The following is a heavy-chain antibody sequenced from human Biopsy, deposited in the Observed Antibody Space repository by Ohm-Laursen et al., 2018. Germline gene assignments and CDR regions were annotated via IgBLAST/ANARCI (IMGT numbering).Heavy chain of an antibody. CDR1: SYTFTDYK. V-gene: IGHV1-2*02. D-gene: IGHD2-8*01. J-gene: IGHJ4*02. CDR3: ARDPLNGHKHFDY. CDR2: INCKTGAT. Sequence: ASVKVSCNASSYTFTDYKIHWMRQSPGQGLEWLGYINCKTGATNYAQKFQCTVTMTRDTSISTAYLALGSLRSADTAIYYCARDPLNGHKHFDYWGQGSLVTVSS.